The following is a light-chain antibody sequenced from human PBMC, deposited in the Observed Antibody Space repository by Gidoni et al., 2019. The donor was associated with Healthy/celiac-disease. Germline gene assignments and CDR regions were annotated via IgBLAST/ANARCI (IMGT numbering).Light chain of an antibody. J-gene: IGLJ2*01. CDR2: EGS. V-gene: IGLV2-23*01. CDR3: CSYAGSNVV. CDR1: SSDVGSYNL. Sequence: QSALTQPASVSGSPGQSITISCTGTSSDVGSYNLVSWYQQHPGKAPKLMIYEGSKRPSGVSNRFSGSKSGNTASLTISGLQAVDEADYYCCSYAGSNVVFGGGTKLTVL.